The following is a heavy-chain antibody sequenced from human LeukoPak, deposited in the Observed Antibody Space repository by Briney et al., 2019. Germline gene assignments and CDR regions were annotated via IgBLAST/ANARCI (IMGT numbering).Heavy chain of an antibody. Sequence: GGSLRLSCAASGFTFSSYAMSWVRPAPGKGLEWVSAISGSGGSTYYADSVKGRFTISRDNSKNTLYLQMYSLRAEDTAVYYCAKIPYGDYVLDYYYYMDVWGKGTTVTISS. CDR2: ISGSGGST. CDR1: GFTFSSYA. J-gene: IGHJ6*03. V-gene: IGHV3-23*01. D-gene: IGHD4-17*01. CDR3: AKIPYGDYVLDYYYYMDV.